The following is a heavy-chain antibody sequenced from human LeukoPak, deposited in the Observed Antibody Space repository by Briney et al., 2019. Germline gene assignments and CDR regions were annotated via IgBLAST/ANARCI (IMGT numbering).Heavy chain of an antibody. CDR1: GYTFTSYG. CDR2: IIPIFGTA. V-gene: IGHV1-69*05. CDR3: ARGLSGYEIYYMDV. D-gene: IGHD5-12*01. Sequence: SVKVSCKASGYTFTSYGISWVRQAPGQGLEWMGGIIPIFGTANYAQKFQGRVTITTDESTSTAYMELGSLRSEDTAVYYCARGLSGYEIYYMDVWGKGTTVTVSS. J-gene: IGHJ6*03.